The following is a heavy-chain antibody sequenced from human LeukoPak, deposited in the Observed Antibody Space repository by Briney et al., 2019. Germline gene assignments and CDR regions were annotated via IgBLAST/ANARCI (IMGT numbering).Heavy chain of an antibody. J-gene: IGHJ6*03. CDR2: ISSSSSTI. Sequence: GESLRLSCAASGFTFSSYSMNWVRQAPGKGLEWVSYISSSSSTIYYADSVKGRFTISRDNAKNSLYLQMNSLGDEDTAVYYCARAADFWSGYFSTFPQYYYYYYMDVWGKGTTVTVSS. CDR3: ARAADFWSGYFSTFPQYYYYYYMDV. V-gene: IGHV3-48*02. CDR1: GFTFSSYS. D-gene: IGHD3-3*01.